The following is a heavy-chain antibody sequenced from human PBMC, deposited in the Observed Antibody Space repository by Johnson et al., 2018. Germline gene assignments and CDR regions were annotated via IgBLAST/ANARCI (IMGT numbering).Heavy chain of an antibody. V-gene: IGHV3-74*01. CDR1: GFTFSSYW. J-gene: IGHJ3*02. D-gene: IGHD2-15*01. CDR3: ARDWGVVAATDAFGI. Sequence: VQLQESGGGLVQPGGSLRLSCAASGFTFSSYWMHWVRQAPGKGLVWVSRINSDGSNKYYADSVKGRFTISRDNSKNTLYLQMNSLRAEETAVYYCARDWGVVAATDAFGIWGQGTMVTVSS. CDR2: INSDGSNK.